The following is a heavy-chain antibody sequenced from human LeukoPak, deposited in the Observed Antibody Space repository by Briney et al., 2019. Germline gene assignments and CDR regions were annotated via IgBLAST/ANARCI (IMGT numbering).Heavy chain of an antibody. V-gene: IGHV1-46*01. CDR2: INPSGGST. CDR1: GYTFTSYY. Sequence: ASVKVSCKASGYTFTSYYMHWVRQAPGQGLEWMGIINPSGGSTSYAQKFQGRVTMTRDMSTSTVYMELSSLRSEDTAVYYCARDRGGYRKSGGVDPWGQGTLVTVSS. CDR3: ARDRGGYRKSGGVDP. D-gene: IGHD5-18*01. J-gene: IGHJ5*02.